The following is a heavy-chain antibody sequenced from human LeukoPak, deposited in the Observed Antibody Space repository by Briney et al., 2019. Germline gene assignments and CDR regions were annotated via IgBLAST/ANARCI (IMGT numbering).Heavy chain of an antibody. CDR2: IIPIFGTA. D-gene: IGHD3-22*01. CDR3: ARDFPYYYDSSGYMMANWFDP. CDR1: GYIFTSYA. Sequence: GASVKVSCKPSGYIFTSYAISWVRQAPGQGLEWMGGIIPIFGTANYAQKLQGRVTMTTDTSTSTAYMELRSLRSDDTAVYYCARDFPYYYDSSGYMMANWFDPWGQGTLVTVSS. J-gene: IGHJ5*02. V-gene: IGHV1-18*01.